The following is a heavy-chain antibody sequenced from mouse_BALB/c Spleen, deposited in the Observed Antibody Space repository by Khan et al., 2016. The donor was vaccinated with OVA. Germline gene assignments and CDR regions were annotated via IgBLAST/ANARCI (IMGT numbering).Heavy chain of an antibody. CDR3: ASHLTGSFDY. D-gene: IGHD4-1*01. J-gene: IGHJ3*01. CDR1: GFTFSSYS. CDR2: ISSGADYT. Sequence: EVELVESGGDLVKPGGSLKLSCAASGFTFSSYSMSWVRQTPDKRLEWVATISSGADYTYYPDSVKGRFTISRDNAKNTLYLQMSSLKSEDTAMYYCASHLTGSFDYWGQGTLVTVSA. V-gene: IGHV5-6*01.